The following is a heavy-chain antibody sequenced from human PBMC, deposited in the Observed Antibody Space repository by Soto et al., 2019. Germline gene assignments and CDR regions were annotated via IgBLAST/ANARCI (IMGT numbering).Heavy chain of an antibody. J-gene: IGHJ4*02. Sequence: PGGSLRLSCAASGFTFSSYSMNWVRQAPGKGLEWVSSISSSSSYIYYADSAKGRFTISRDNAKNSLYLQMNSLRAEDTAVYYCARDQNDFWSGYYIDYWGQGTLVTVSS. V-gene: IGHV3-21*01. CDR3: ARDQNDFWSGYYIDY. CDR2: ISSSSSYI. CDR1: GFTFSSYS. D-gene: IGHD3-3*01.